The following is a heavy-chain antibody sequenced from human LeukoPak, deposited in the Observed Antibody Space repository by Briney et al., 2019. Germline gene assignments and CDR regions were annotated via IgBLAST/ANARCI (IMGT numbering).Heavy chain of an antibody. V-gene: IGHV3-7*01. CDR2: IKQDGSEK. CDR1: GFTFSNYW. CDR3: ARDRYSSY. Sequence: GGSLRLSCAASGFTFSNYWMTWVRQAPGKGLEWVANIKQDGSEKYYVDSVKGRVTISRDNAKNSLFLQMNSLRAEDTAVYYCARDRYSSYWGQGTLDTVSS. J-gene: IGHJ4*02. D-gene: IGHD6-19*01.